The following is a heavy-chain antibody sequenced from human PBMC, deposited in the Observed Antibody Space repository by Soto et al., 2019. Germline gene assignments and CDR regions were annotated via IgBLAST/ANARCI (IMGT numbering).Heavy chain of an antibody. D-gene: IGHD3-9*01. Sequence: PGGSLRLSCAASGFTFSSYGMHWVRQAPGKGLEWVAVISYDGSNKYYADSVKGRFTISRDNSKNTLYLQMNSLRAEDTAVYYCATLDYYILTGYYTSYDAFDIWGQGTMVTVSS. V-gene: IGHV3-30*03. CDR1: GFTFSSYG. CDR3: ATLDYYILTGYYTSYDAFDI. CDR2: ISYDGSNK. J-gene: IGHJ3*02.